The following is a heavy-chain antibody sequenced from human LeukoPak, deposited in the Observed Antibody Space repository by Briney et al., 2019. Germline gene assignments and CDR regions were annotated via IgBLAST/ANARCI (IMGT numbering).Heavy chain of an antibody. CDR3: ARRWNYGRNYYIDV. V-gene: IGHV4-34*01. CDR2: INDSGTI. D-gene: IGHD1-7*01. J-gene: IGHJ6*03. Sequence: PSETLSLTCAVYGGSFSNYYWSWIRQSPGKGLEWIGKINDSGTINYNPSLMSRVTISVDKSKNQFSLKLSSVTAADTAVYYCARRWNYGRNYYIDVWGKGATVSVSS. CDR1: GGSFSNYY.